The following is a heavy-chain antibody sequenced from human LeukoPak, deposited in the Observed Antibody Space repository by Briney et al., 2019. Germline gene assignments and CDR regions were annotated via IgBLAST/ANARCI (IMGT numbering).Heavy chain of an antibody. CDR1: GFTFSSYA. V-gene: IGHV3-23*01. D-gene: IGHD3-10*01. CDR2: ISGSGGST. J-gene: IGHJ5*02. Sequence: GGSLRLSCAASGFTFSSYAMSWVRQAPGKGLEWVSAISGSGGSTYYADSVKGRFTISRDNSKNTLYLQMNSLRAEDTAVYYCAKLGSNGSGSDWFDPWGQGTLVTVSS. CDR3: AKLGSNGSGSDWFDP.